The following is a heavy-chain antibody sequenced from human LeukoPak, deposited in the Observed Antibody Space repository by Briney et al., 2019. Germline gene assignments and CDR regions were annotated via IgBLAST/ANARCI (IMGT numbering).Heavy chain of an antibody. V-gene: IGHV3-48*01. J-gene: IGHJ4*02. D-gene: IGHD3-3*01. CDR2: ISSSDSTI. CDR1: GFTFSTYT. CDR3: ARIRFLEWSIDY. Sequence: GGSLRLSCAASGFTFSTYTISWVRQAPGKGLEWISYISSSDSTIYYAGSVKGRFTISRDNAKNSLYLQMNSLRAEDTAVYYCARIRFLEWSIDYWGQGTLVTVSS.